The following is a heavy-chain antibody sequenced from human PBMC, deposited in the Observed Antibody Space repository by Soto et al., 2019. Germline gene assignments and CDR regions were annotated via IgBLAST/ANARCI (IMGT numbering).Heavy chain of an antibody. V-gene: IGHV4-39*01. Sequence: SETLSLTCTVSGGSISSSSYYWGWIRQPPGKGLEWIGSIYYSGSTYYNPSLKSRVTISVDTSKNQFSLKLSSVTAADTAVYYCERLCKSSIAARPDYWGQGTLVTVSS. CDR2: IYYSGST. CDR1: GGSISSSSYY. CDR3: ERLCKSSIAARPDY. D-gene: IGHD6-6*01. J-gene: IGHJ4*02.